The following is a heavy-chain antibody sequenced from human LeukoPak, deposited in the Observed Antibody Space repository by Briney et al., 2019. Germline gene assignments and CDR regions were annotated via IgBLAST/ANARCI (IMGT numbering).Heavy chain of an antibody. CDR1: GGTFSSYP. J-gene: IGHJ4*02. CDR2: INPSSGST. D-gene: IGHD4-23*01. CDR3: AGDDYGGNSAFDY. V-gene: IGHV1-46*01. Sequence: GASVKVSCKVSGGTFSSYPISWVRQAPGQGLEWMGIINPSSGSTSYAQKFQGRVTMTRDTSTSTVYMELSSLRSEDTAVYYCAGDDYGGNSAFDYWGQGTLVTVSS.